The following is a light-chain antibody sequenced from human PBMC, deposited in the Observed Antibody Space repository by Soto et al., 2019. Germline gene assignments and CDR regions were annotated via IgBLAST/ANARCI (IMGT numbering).Light chain of an antibody. CDR2: HVS. Sequence: QSALTQPASVSGSPGQSITISCTGTSSDVGSYNLVSWYQQHPGKVPKLMIFHVSKRPSGVSNRFSGSKSANTASLTISGLQAEDEADYYCSSYTSSSTYVFGTGTKVTVL. CDR1: SSDVGSYNL. CDR3: SSYTSSSTYV. J-gene: IGLJ1*01. V-gene: IGLV2-14*02.